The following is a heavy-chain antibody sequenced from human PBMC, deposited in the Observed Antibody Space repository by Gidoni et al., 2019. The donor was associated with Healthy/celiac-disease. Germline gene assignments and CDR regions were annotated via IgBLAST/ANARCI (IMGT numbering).Heavy chain of an antibody. CDR2: ISYDGSNK. Sequence: KGLEWVAVISYDGSNKYYADSVKGRFTISRDNSKNTLYLQMNSLRAEDTAVYYCAKGPLQWLVPHYFDYWGQGTLVTVSS. D-gene: IGHD6-19*01. CDR3: AKGPLQWLVPHYFDY. V-gene: IGHV3-30*18. J-gene: IGHJ4*02.